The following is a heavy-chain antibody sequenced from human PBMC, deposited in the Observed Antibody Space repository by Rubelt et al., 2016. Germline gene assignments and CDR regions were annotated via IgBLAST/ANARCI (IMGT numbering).Heavy chain of an antibody. CDR1: GGSISSSSYY. Sequence: QLQLQESGPGLVKPSETLSLTCTVSGGSISSSSYYWGWIRQPPGKGLEWIGSIYYSGSTYYNPSLKSRVTISVDTSKNQFSLKLSSVTAADTAVYYCARRIIEEGLSGMDVWGQGTTVTVSS. D-gene: IGHD3-3*01. CDR2: IYYSGST. CDR3: ARRIIEEGLSGMDV. V-gene: IGHV4-39*01. J-gene: IGHJ6*02.